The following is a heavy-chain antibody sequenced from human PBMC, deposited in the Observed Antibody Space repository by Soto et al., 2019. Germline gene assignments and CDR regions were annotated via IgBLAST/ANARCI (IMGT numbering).Heavy chain of an antibody. CDR3: AREARGGNFES. J-gene: IGHJ4*02. CDR2: IIAIFDKA. D-gene: IGHD2-15*01. V-gene: IGHV1-69*12. CDR1: GARFSTNA. Sequence: QVQLVQSGAEVKKPGSSVKVSCKASGARFSTNAISWLRQAPGQGLEWMGAIIAIFDKANYAQKFQDRVTMAADESTSTAYMELRRLTSDEPAMYYCAREARGGNFESWGQGTLVTVSS.